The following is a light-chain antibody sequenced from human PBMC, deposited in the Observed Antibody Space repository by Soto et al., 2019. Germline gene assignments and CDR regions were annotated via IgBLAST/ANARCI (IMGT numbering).Light chain of an antibody. J-gene: IGKJ5*01. Sequence: QLTQSPSSLSASVGDRVTXXXRASQGSSSYVAWYQQKPGKAPKIXIYAASTLQSGVPSRFSGSGSGTDFTLTISSLQPEDFATYYCQQLNSYPITFGQGTRLEI. CDR2: AAS. V-gene: IGKV1-9*01. CDR3: QQLNSYPIT. CDR1: QGSSSY.